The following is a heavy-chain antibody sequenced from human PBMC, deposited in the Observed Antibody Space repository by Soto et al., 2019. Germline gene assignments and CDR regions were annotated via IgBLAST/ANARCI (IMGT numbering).Heavy chain of an antibody. CDR1: GYTFTSYY. V-gene: IGHV1-46*01. D-gene: IGHD3-10*01. Sequence: ASVKVSCKASGYTFTSYYMHWVRQAPGQGLEWMGIINPSGGSTSYAQKFQGRVTMTRDTSTSTVYMELSSLRSEDTAVYYCARDRPFQNGSPTLIIDYWGQGTLVTAPQ. J-gene: IGHJ4*02. CDR3: ARDRPFQNGSPTLIIDY. CDR2: INPSGGST.